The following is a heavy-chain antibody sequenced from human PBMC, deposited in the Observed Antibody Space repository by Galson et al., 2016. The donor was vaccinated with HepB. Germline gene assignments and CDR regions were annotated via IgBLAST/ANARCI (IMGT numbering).Heavy chain of an antibody. CDR2: INQDGSQK. Sequence: SLRLSCAASGFTFSSYWIAWVRQAPGKGLEWVANINQDGSQKNYVDSVKGRFTISRDNAKNSVFLQMNGLGAEDMAVYYCARPRPYGRAYDIWGQGAMVTVSS. CDR1: GFTFSSYW. J-gene: IGHJ3*02. CDR3: ARPRPYGRAYDI. D-gene: IGHD4-17*01. V-gene: IGHV3-7*01.